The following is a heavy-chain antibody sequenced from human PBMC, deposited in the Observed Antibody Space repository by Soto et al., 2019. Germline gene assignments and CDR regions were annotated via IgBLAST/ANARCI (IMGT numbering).Heavy chain of an antibody. D-gene: IGHD6-19*01. CDR1: GFTFSSYW. V-gene: IGHV3-74*01. CDR2: INTDGSST. Sequence: EVQLVESGGGLFQPGGSLRLSCAASGFTFSSYWMHWVRQAPGKGLMWVSRINTDGSSTSYADSVKGRFTISRDNAKNTLYLQMNSLRAEDTAVYYCARGIGVVVAGGLDYWGQGTLVTVSS. J-gene: IGHJ4*02. CDR3: ARGIGVVVAGGLDY.